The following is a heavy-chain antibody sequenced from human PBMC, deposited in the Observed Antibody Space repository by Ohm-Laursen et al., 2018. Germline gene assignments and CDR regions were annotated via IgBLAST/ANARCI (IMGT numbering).Heavy chain of an antibody. V-gene: IGHV3-23*01. D-gene: IGHD6-13*01. CDR3: AKAGWYSSTWYYFDY. J-gene: IGHJ4*02. CDR1: GFTFTNYA. Sequence: SLRLSCTASGFTFTNYAMSWVRQAPGKGLEWVSAISSSGGNTYYADSVKGRFTISRDNSKNTLYLQMNSLRAEDTAVYYCAKAGWYSSTWYYFDYWGQGTLVTVSS. CDR2: ISSSGGNT.